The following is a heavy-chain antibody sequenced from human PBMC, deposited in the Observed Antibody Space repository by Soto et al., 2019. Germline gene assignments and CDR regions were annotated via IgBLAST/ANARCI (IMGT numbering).Heavy chain of an antibody. CDR2: ITFSDNTV. Sequence: PGGSLRLSCAASGFTFSDSYMSWIRQAPGKGLEWISYITFSDNTVYYADSLKGRFTISRDNAKNSLYLQMNRLRAEDTAVYYCARVSWREKYGMDVWGQGTTVTVSS. CDR1: GFTFSDSY. CDR3: ARVSWREKYGMDV. V-gene: IGHV3-11*01. J-gene: IGHJ6*02.